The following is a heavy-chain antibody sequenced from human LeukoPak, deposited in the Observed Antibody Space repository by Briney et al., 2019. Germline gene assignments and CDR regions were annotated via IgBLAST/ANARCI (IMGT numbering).Heavy chain of an antibody. CDR3: ARDAARGSYSRNWFDP. Sequence: SETLSRTCTVSGGSISSSSYYWGWIRQPPGKGLEWIGSIYYSGSTYYNPSLKSRVTISVDTSKNQFSLKLSSVTAADTAVYYCARDAARGSYSRNWFDPWGQGTLVTVSS. V-gene: IGHV4-39*01. D-gene: IGHD3-10*01. CDR2: IYYSGST. J-gene: IGHJ5*02. CDR1: GGSISSSSYY.